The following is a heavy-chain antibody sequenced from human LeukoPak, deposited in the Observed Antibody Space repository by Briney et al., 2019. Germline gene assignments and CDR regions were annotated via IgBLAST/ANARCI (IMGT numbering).Heavy chain of an antibody. D-gene: IGHD6-19*01. CDR3: ARESAGGPDY. Sequence: GGSLRLSCAASGFTFRSYGMHWVRQAPGKGLEWVAAIWRDGSNKYYGDSVKGRFTISRDNSKNTLYLQLNSLRAEDTAIYYCARESAGGPDYWGQGTLVTVSS. CDR2: IWRDGSNK. J-gene: IGHJ4*02. CDR1: GFTFRSYG. V-gene: IGHV3-33*01.